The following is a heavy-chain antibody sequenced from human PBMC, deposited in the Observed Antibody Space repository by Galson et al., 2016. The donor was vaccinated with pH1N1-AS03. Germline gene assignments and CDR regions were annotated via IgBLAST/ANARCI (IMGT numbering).Heavy chain of an antibody. D-gene: IGHD2-15*01. J-gene: IGHJ3*02. Sequence: QSGAEVKKPGESLKVSCKASGYTFTDYWIAWVRQMPGKGLEWMGIIHPDDSDSIYNPSFEGHVTFSVDKSFNTAYLQLSTLRSSDTAIYYCVRRTDLDIAGQETSAIDIWGPGTRVTVSS. V-gene: IGHV5-51*03. CDR3: VRRTDLDIAGQETSAIDI. CDR2: IHPDDSDS. CDR1: GYTFTDYW.